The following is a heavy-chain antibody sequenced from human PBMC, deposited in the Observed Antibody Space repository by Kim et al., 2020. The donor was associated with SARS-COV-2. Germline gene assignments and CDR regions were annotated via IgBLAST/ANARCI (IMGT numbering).Heavy chain of an antibody. CDR2: T. V-gene: IGHV4-39*01. J-gene: IGHJ4*02. CDR3: ARRDYYGIFDY. Sequence: THYTPSLTSRVTISVDTSKNQFSLKLSSVTAADTAVYYGARRDYYGIFDYWGQGTLVTVSS. D-gene: IGHD3-10*01.